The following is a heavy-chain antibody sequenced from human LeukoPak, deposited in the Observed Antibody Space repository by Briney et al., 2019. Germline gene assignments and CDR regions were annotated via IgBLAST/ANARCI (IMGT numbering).Heavy chain of an antibody. CDR3: ARDLRRLGIAAAGIEYFQH. CDR2: ISAYNGNT. D-gene: IGHD6-13*01. CDR1: GYTFTSYG. V-gene: IGHV1-18*01. J-gene: IGHJ1*01. Sequence: ASVKVSCKASGYTFTSYGISWVRQAPGQELEWMGWISAYNGNTNYAQKLQGRVTMTTDTSTSTAYMELRSLRSDDTAVYYCARDLRRLGIAAAGIEYFQHWGQGTLVTVSS.